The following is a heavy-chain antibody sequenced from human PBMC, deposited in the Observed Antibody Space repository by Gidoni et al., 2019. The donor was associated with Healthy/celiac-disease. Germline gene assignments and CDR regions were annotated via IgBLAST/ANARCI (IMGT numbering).Heavy chain of an antibody. J-gene: IGHJ4*02. V-gene: IGHV1-8*01. CDR2: MNPNSGNT. Sequence: QVQLVQAGAEVMKPGASVTVSCKDSGDTLHSYDINWVRQATGQGLEWMGWMNPNSGNTGYAQKFQGRVTMTRNTSISTAYMELSSLRSEDTAVYYCASPRIQLWYALDYWGQGTLVTVSS. D-gene: IGHD5-18*01. CDR3: ASPRIQLWYALDY. CDR1: GDTLHSYD.